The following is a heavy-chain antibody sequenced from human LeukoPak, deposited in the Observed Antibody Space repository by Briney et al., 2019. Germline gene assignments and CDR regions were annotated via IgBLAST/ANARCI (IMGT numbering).Heavy chain of an antibody. CDR2: ISSSSSYI. V-gene: IGHV3-21*01. Sequence: GGSLRLSCAASGFTFISYNMNWVRQAPGRGLEWVSSISSSSSYIYYADSVKGRFTISRDNAKNSLYLQMNSLRAEDTAVYYCAGSWGYYFDYWGQGTLVTVSS. J-gene: IGHJ4*02. D-gene: IGHD7-27*01. CDR3: AGSWGYYFDY. CDR1: GFTFISYN.